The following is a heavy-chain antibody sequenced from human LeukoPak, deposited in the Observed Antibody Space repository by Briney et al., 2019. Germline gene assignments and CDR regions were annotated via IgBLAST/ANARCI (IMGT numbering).Heavy chain of an antibody. J-gene: IGHJ6*03. CDR3: ARDAKRGPYGTIYYYYYMDV. Sequence: PGGSLRLSCAASGFTFSSYSMNWVRQAPGKGLEWVSYISSSSSTIYYADSVKGRFTISRDNAKNSLYLQMNSLRAEDTAVYYCARDAKRGPYGTIYYYYYMDVWGKGTTVTVSS. CDR1: GFTFSSYS. CDR2: ISSSSSTI. D-gene: IGHD2-2*01. V-gene: IGHV3-48*01.